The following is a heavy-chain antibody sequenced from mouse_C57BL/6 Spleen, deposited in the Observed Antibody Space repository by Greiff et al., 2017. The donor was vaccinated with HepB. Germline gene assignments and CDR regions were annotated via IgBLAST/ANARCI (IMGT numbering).Heavy chain of an antibody. J-gene: IGHJ4*01. D-gene: IGHD4-1*01. CDR1: GYTFTSYW. CDR2: IHPNSGST. V-gene: IGHV1-64*01. CDR3: ARGNSNWDDAMDY. Sequence: QVQLQQPGAELVKPGASVKLSCKASGYTFTSYWMHWVKQRPGQGLEWIGMIHPNSGSTNYNEKFKSKATLTVDKSSSTAYMQLSSLTSEDSAVYYCARGNSNWDDAMDYWGQGTSGTVSS.